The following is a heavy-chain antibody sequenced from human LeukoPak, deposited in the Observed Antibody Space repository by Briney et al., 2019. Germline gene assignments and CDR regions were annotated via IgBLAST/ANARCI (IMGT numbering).Heavy chain of an antibody. Sequence: SETLSLTCTISGGSINTYYWTWLRQPPGKGQEWIAYIYYSGSGNYNPSLKSRVTLSVDTSKNQFSLKLSSVTAADTAVYYCARVGSGCFDYWGQGTLVAVSS. J-gene: IGHJ4*02. CDR3: ARVGSGCFDY. CDR2: IYYSGSG. D-gene: IGHD1-26*01. CDR1: GGSINTYY. V-gene: IGHV4-59*01.